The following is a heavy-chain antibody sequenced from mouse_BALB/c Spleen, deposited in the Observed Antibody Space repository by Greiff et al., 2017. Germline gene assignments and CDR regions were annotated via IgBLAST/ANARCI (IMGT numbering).Heavy chain of an antibody. J-gene: IGHJ4*01. Sequence: QVQLQQSGPELVKPGASVRISCKASGYTFTSYYIHWVKQRPGQGLEWIGWIYPGNVNTKYNEKFKGKATLTADKSSSTAYMQLSSLTSEDSAVYFCARTEITTYYYAMDYWGQGTSVTVSS. V-gene: IGHV1S56*01. CDR2: IYPGNVNT. D-gene: IGHD2-4*01. CDR1: GYTFTSYY. CDR3: ARTEITTYYYAMDY.